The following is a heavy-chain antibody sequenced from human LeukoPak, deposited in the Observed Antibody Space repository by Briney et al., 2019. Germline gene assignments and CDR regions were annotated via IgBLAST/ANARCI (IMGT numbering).Heavy chain of an antibody. CDR3: ARALRDDLSPYYYYMDV. Sequence: ASVKVSCKASGYTFTSYGISWVRQAPGQGLEWKGWISAYNGNTNYAQKLQGRVTITTDTSTSTAYMELRSLRSDDTAVYYCARALRDDLSPYYYYMDVWGKGTTVTVSS. CDR1: GYTFTSYG. J-gene: IGHJ6*03. V-gene: IGHV1-18*01. D-gene: IGHD5-24*01. CDR2: ISAYNGNT.